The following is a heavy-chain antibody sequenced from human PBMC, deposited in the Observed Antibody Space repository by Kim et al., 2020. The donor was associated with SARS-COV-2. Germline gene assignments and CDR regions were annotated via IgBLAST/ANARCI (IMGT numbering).Heavy chain of an antibody. CDR2: IYYSGST. CDR1: GGSISSYY. CDR3: ARPRHPEGYCSSTSCWDAFDI. D-gene: IGHD2-2*01. Sequence: SETLSLTCTVSGGSISSYYWSWIRQPPGKGLEWIGYIYYSGSTNYNPSLKSRVTISVDTSKNQFSLKLSSVTAADTAVYYCARPRHPEGYCSSTSCWDAFDIWGQGTMVTVSS. J-gene: IGHJ3*02. V-gene: IGHV4-59*08.